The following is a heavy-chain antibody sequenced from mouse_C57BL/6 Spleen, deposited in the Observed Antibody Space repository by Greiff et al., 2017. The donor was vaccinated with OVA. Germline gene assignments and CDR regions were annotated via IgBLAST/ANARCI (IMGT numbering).Heavy chain of an antibody. CDR3: ARSGNWDGGDFDY. D-gene: IGHD4-1*01. V-gene: IGHV1-55*01. J-gene: IGHJ2*01. CDR1: GYTFTRYW. Sequence: QVQLQQPGAELVKPGASVKMSCKASGYTFTRYWITWVKQRPGQGLEWIGDIYPGSGSTNYNEKFKSKATLTVDTSSSTAYMQLSSLTSEDSAVYYCARSGNWDGGDFDYWGQGTTLTVSS. CDR2: IYPGSGST.